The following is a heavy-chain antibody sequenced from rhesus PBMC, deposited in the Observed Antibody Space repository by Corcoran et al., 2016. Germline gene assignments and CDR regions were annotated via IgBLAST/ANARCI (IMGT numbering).Heavy chain of an antibody. V-gene: IGHV4S11*01. J-gene: IGHJ5-1*01. D-gene: IGHD3-9*01. CDR2: IGGTGGRP. CDR3: ARAYDYEDDYGYLYNRFDV. Sequence: QVQLQESGPELVKPSETLSLTCAVSGGSISSNYWSWIRQPSGKGLEWSGYIGGTGGRPHPHPSRKRRVTMSVAASRSPLSRKLGSVPAGDPGGYYCARAYDYEDDYGYLYNRFDVWGPGVLVTVSS. CDR1: GGSISSNY.